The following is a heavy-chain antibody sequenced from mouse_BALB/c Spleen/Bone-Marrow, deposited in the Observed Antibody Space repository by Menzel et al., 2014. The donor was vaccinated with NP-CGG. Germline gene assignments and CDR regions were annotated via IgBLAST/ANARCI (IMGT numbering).Heavy chain of an antibody. V-gene: IGHV5-17*02. D-gene: IGHD1-1*01. J-gene: IGHJ2*01. CDR2: ISSGSSTI. CDR3: ASSPYGYFDY. Sequence: EVMLVESGGGLVQPGGSRKLSCAASGFTFSSFGMHWVRQAPEKGLEWVAYISSGSSTIYYADTVKGRFTISRDNPKNXLFLQMTSLRSEDTAMYYCASSPYGYFDYWGQGTTLTVSS. CDR1: GFTFSSFG.